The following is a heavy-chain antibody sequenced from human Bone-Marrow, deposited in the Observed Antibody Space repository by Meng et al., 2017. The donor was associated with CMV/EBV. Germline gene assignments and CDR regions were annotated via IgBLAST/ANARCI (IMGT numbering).Heavy chain of an antibody. CDR2: INPNSGGT. CDR1: GYIFTNYG. Sequence: ASVKVSCKASGYIFTNYGITWVRQAPGQGLEWMGWINPNSGGTNYAQKFQGRVTMTRDTSISTAYMELSRLRSDDTAVYYCARGGGDYWGQGTLVTVSS. D-gene: IGHD3-16*01. CDR3: ARGGGDY. J-gene: IGHJ4*02. V-gene: IGHV1-2*02.